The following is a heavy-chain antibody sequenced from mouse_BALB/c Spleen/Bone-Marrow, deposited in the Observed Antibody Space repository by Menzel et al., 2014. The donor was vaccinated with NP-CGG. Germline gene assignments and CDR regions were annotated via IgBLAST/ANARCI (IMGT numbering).Heavy chain of an antibody. CDR2: ISDGGSYT. D-gene: IGHD2-14*01. Sequence: EVQLVASGGDLVKPGGSLKLSCAASGFTFSDYYMYWVRRTPEKRLEWVATISDGGSYTYYPDSVKGRFTISRDNAKNNLYLHISSLKTEDTAIYYCARDGDYKYAWFAYWGQGTLVTVSA. J-gene: IGHJ3*01. CDR3: ARDGDYKYAWFAY. CDR1: GFTFSDYY. V-gene: IGHV5-4*02.